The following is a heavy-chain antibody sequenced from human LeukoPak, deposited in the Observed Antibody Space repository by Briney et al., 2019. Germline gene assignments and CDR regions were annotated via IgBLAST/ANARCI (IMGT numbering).Heavy chain of an antibody. Sequence: ASVKVSCKASGCTFTRYYMHWVRQAPGQGLEWMGWINPNTGGTYYAQKFQGSVTWTRDTSITTAYMELSRLRSDDTAVYFCAREGMDYGGNSVFVLWGQGTLVTVSS. J-gene: IGHJ4*02. V-gene: IGHV1-2*02. CDR2: INPNTGGT. D-gene: IGHD4-23*01. CDR3: AREGMDYGGNSVFVL. CDR1: GCTFTRYY.